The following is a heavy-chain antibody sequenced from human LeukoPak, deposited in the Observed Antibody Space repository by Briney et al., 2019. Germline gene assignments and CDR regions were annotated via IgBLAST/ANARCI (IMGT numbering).Heavy chain of an antibody. CDR1: GFTFDDYA. D-gene: IGHD4-17*01. CDR2: ISWNSGSI. V-gene: IGHV3-9*01. J-gene: IGHJ4*02. Sequence: PGGSLRLSCAASGFTFDDYAMHWVRQAPGKGLEWVSGISWNSGSIGYADSVKGRFTISRDNAKNSLYLQMNSLRAEDTALYYCAKTGGGTYGDYFEYWGQGTLVTVSS. CDR3: AKTGGGTYGDYFEY.